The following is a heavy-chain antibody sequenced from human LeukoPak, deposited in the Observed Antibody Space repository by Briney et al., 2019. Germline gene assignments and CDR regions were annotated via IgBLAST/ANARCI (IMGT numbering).Heavy chain of an antibody. CDR3: ATERTGTTFDY. J-gene: IGHJ4*02. V-gene: IGHV3-15*01. Sequence: PGGSLRLSCAASGFTFSNAWMSWVRQAPGKGVEWVGRIKSKTDAGTTDNAATVKGRYTISRDDSKNTLYLQKNSLKTEDTAVYYWATERTGTTFDYWGQGTLVIVSS. D-gene: IGHD1-7*01. CDR1: GFTFSNAW. CDR2: IKSKTDAGTT.